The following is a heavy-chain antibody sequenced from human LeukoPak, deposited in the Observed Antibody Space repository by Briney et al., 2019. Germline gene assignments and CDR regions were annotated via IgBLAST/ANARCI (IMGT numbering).Heavy chain of an antibody. Sequence: PSETLSLTCTVSGGSIGTYYWSWIRQPPGKGLELIGYMSASGSTNYNPSLKSRVTISVDTSKNQFSLRLPSVTALGTVVYSCARTYSYGSLTYFDYWGQGTLVTVSS. CDR1: GGSIGTYY. D-gene: IGHD5-18*01. CDR2: MSASGST. V-gene: IGHV4-59*01. CDR3: ARTYSYGSLTYFDY. J-gene: IGHJ4*02.